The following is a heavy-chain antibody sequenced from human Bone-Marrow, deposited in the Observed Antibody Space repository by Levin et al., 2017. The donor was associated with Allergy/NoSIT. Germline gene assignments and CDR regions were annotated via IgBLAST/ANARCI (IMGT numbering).Heavy chain of an antibody. J-gene: IGHJ2*01. V-gene: IGHV3-74*01. Sequence: SCSASGFNFSSYWMHWVRQAPGKGLVWVSRINRDGSSTSYADSVKGRFTISRDNAKNTLYLQMNSLRAEDTSVYYCARDRVTTHWYFDLWSRGTLVTVSS. D-gene: IGHD4-17*01. CDR3: ARDRVTTHWYFDL. CDR1: GFNFSSYW. CDR2: INRDGSST.